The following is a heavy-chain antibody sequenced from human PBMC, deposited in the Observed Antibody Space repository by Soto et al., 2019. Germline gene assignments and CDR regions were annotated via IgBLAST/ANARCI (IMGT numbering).Heavy chain of an antibody. J-gene: IGHJ4*02. CDR2: INPADSDT. CDR3: VRPDSTGYYSH. D-gene: IGHD3-22*01. Sequence: GESLKISCKGSGYSFTNYWIGWVRQMPGKGLEWMGIINPADSDTRYSPSFQGQVTVSADKSISTAYLQRGSLKASDAAMYYCVRPDSTGYYSHWGQGTPVTVSS. V-gene: IGHV5-51*01. CDR1: GYSFTNYW.